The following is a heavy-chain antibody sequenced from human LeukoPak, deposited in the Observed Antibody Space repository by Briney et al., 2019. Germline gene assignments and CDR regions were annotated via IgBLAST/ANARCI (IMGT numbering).Heavy chain of an antibody. CDR2: IHTSGST. V-gene: IGHV4-61*02. CDR3: AREFFWSGYPA. D-gene: IGHD3-3*01. J-gene: IGHJ4*02. CDR1: GGSISSGSYY. Sequence: SETLSLTCTVSGGSISSGSYYWSWLRQPAGKGLEWIGRIHTSGSTNYNPSLKSRVTISVDTSKNQFSLKLSSVTAADTAVYYCAREFFWSGYPARGQGTLVTVSS.